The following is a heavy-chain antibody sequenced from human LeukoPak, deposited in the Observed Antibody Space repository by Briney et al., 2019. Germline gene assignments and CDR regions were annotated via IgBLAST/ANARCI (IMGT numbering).Heavy chain of an antibody. CDR2: ISGSGDST. D-gene: IGHD6-19*01. J-gene: IGHJ5*02. Sequence: GGSLRLSCAASGFTFSSYSMNWVRQAPGKGLEWVSAISGSGDSTYYADSVKGLFTISRDNSKNTLYLQMNRLRAEDTAVYYCAKDPYSSGPYNWFDPWGQGTLVTVSS. CDR1: GFTFSSYS. CDR3: AKDPYSSGPYNWFDP. V-gene: IGHV3-23*01.